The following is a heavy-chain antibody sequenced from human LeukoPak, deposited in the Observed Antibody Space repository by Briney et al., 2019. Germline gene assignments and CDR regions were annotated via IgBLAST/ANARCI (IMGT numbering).Heavy chain of an antibody. D-gene: IGHD2-2*01. CDR3: ARAWVILVVTAAKHFNWFDP. CDR2: IKQDGSEK. V-gene: IGHV3-7*01. J-gene: IGHJ5*01. CDR1: GFTFSSHW. Sequence: PGGSLRLSCAASGFTFSSHWMSWVRQAPGKGLEWVANIKQDGSEKYYVDSVKGRFTISRDNAKNSLYLQMNSLRAEDTALYYCARAWVILVVTAAKHFNWFDPWGQGTLVTGSS.